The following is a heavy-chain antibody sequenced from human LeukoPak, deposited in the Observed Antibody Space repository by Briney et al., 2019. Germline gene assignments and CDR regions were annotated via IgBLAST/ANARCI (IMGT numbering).Heavy chain of an antibody. CDR1: GFTFSKHW. D-gene: IGHD3-16*02. CDR2: IDQEGSEI. CDR3: VRRYMATSAEDFDY. J-gene: IGHJ4*02. V-gene: IGHV3-7*01. Sequence: GGSLRLSCAASGFTFSKHWMTWVRQAPGKGLEWVANIDQEGSEIYYVDSVRGRFIISRDNAKNSLYLQVNTLRAEDTAVYYCVRRYMATSAEDFDYWGQGTLVTVFS.